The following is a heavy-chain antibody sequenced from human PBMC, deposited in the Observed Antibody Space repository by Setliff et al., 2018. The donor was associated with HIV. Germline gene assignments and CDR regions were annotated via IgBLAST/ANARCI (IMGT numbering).Heavy chain of an antibody. J-gene: IGHJ4*02. V-gene: IGHV1-18*01. Sequence: GASVKVSCKASGYTFTSYGISWVRQAPGQGLEWMGWISAYNGNTNYAHKFQGRVTITADKSTSTAYMELNSLRSEDTAVYYCARSSYYDVNSPFDYWGQGTRVTVSS. CDR1: GYTFTSYG. CDR3: ARSSYYDVNSPFDY. CDR2: ISAYNGNT. D-gene: IGHD3-16*01.